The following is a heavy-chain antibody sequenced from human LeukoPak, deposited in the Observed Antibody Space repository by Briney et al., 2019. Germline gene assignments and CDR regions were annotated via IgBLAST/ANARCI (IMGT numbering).Heavy chain of an antibody. CDR3: ARDRVYSSGLRSRYYFDY. D-gene: IGHD6-19*01. CDR2: IYSGGST. Sequence: GGSLRLSCAASGFTVSSNYMSWVRQAPGKGLEWVSVIYSGGSTYYADSVKGRFTISRDNSKNTLYLQMNSLRAEDTAVYYCARDRVYSSGLRSRYYFDYWGQGTLVTVSS. CDR1: GFTVSSNY. J-gene: IGHJ4*02. V-gene: IGHV3-66*01.